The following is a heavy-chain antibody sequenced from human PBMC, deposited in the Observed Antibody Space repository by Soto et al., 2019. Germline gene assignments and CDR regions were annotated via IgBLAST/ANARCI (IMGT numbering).Heavy chain of an antibody. CDR1: GFTVSSNY. D-gene: IGHD4-17*01. J-gene: IGHJ4*02. Sequence: EVQLVESGGGLIQPGGSLRLSCAASGFTVSSNYMSWVRQAPGKGLEWVSVIYSGGSTYYADSVKGRFTISRANSKNTLYLQMNSLRAEDTAVYYCARVSPGTVTIDYWGQGTLVTVSS. CDR2: IYSGGST. V-gene: IGHV3-53*01. CDR3: ARVSPGTVTIDY.